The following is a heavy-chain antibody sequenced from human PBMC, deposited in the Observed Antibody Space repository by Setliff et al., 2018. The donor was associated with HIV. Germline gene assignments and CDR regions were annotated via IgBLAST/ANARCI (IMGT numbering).Heavy chain of an antibody. J-gene: IGHJ6*03. CDR3: ARSGFGYYYYYMDV. CDR1: GGSFSGYY. D-gene: IGHD3-10*01. V-gene: IGHV4-34*01. CDR2: INHSGSA. Sequence: LSLTCAVYGGSFSGYYWSWIRQPPGKGLEWIGEINHSGSANYNPSLKSRLTISVDTSKNQFSLKLSSVTAADTAVYYCARSGFGYYYYYMDVWGKGTTVTVSS.